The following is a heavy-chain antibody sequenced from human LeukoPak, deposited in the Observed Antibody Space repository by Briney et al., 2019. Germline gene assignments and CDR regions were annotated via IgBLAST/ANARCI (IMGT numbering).Heavy chain of an antibody. CDR1: GYSFTTYW. Sequence: GESLKISCKGSGYSFTTYWIGWVRQMPGKGLEWMGIIYPGDSDTRYSPSFQGQVTISADKSISTAYLQWGSLKASDTAMYYCARGGIPGGYYYREHFDYWGQGTLVTVSS. CDR2: IYPGDSDT. CDR3: ARGGIPGGYYYREHFDY. J-gene: IGHJ4*02. V-gene: IGHV5-51*01. D-gene: IGHD1-26*01.